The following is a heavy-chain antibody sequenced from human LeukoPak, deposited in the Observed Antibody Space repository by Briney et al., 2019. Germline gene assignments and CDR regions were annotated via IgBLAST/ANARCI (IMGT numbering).Heavy chain of an antibody. CDR3: ARVVGELLDY. J-gene: IGHJ4*02. D-gene: IGHD1-26*01. CDR2: ISGSSSTI. V-gene: IGHV3-48*02. CDR1: GFTFNSYS. Sequence: GGSLKLSCAASGFTFNSYSMNWVRQAPGKGLEWVSYISGSSSTIYYADSVKGRFTISRDNAKNSLYLQMNSLRDEDTAVYYCARVVGELLDYWGQGTLVTVSS.